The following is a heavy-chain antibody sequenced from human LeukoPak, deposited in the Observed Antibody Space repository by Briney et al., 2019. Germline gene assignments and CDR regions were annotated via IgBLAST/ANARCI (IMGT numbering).Heavy chain of an antibody. Sequence: SVKVSCKTSGGSFNSYAINWVRQAPRQGLEWMGRISPMVGVGNYAESFRGRVTITADKSTNTVNMELSSLRSEDTAVYYCAREYKEYNWNEGGAFDVWGQGTMVSVSS. J-gene: IGHJ3*01. CDR1: GGSFNSYA. D-gene: IGHD1-1*01. CDR3: AREYKEYNWNEGGAFDV. V-gene: IGHV1-69*04. CDR2: ISPMVGVG.